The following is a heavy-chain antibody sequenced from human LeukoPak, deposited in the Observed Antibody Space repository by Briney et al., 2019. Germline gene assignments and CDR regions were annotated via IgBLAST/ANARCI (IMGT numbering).Heavy chain of an antibody. D-gene: IGHD5-12*01. V-gene: IGHV1-2*02. CDR3: ARDLGGGYADYFDY. J-gene: IGHJ4*02. CDR1: GYTFTGYY. CDR2: LNPNSDGT. Sequence: ASVKVSCKTSGYTFTGYYIHWVRQAPGQGLEWMGWLNPNSDGTNFAQNFQGRITMTRDTSISTAYMELRSLRSDDTAVYYCARDLGGGYADYFDYWGQGTLVTVSS.